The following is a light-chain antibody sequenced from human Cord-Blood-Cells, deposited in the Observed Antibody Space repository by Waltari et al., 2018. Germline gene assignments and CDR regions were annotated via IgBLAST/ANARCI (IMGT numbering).Light chain of an antibody. CDR1: SPNIGAGND. V-gene: IGLV1-40*01. CDR3: QSYDISLSGYV. J-gene: IGLJ1*01. Sequence: QYVLTQPPSATPTPGQRVINPCPGISPNIGAGNDLHWYQQFPGTTPKHTVYGISNRPSGVPDRFSGAKSGTAASLASTGLQAEDDADYDGQSYDISLSGYVVGTGTKVTVL. CDR2: GIS.